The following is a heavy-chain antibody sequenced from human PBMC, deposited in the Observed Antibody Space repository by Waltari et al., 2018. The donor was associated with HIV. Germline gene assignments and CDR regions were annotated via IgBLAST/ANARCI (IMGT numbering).Heavy chain of an antibody. D-gene: IGHD3-16*01. CDR3: VALYDESPLYSGF. V-gene: IGHV1-24*01. J-gene: IGHJ4*02. CDR2: FDPKKGKP. Sequence: QVQLLQSTSEVKRPGASVTVSCKVSGYPLSDLSMQWVGPVREHRLEWVGGFDPKKGKPVCSQRFWGRGSLAEETLKDTAHRELNRLTADDTAVYYWVALYDESPLYSGFWGQGTLVTVS. CDR1: GYPLSDLS.